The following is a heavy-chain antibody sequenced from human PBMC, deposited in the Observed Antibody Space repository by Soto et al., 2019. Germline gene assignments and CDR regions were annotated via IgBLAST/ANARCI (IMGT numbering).Heavy chain of an antibody. V-gene: IGHV4-59*01. CDR1: GGSMSSNY. J-gene: IGHJ4*02. CDR2: VYYGGT. Sequence: PSETLSLTCTVSGGSMSSNYWSWIRQSPAKGLEWIGFVYYGGTNYNPSFESRVTMSVDTPKKQFSLELSDVTAAATAVYSCVSYRGAFYFDHWGQGTLVTVSS. CDR3: VSYRGAFYFDH. D-gene: IGHD4-4*01.